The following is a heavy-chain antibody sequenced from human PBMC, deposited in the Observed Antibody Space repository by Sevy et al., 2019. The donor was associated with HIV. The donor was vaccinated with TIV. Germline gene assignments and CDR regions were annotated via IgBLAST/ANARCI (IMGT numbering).Heavy chain of an antibody. J-gene: IGHJ4*02. CDR3: ARAGRLRLGELSSGPYY. CDR2: ISYDGNK. V-gene: IGHV3-30*03. CDR1: GFNFNTYG. D-gene: IGHD3-16*02. Sequence: GGSLRLSCTASGFNFNTYGMHWVRQAPGKGLEWLAIISYDGNKYYADSVEGRFTISRDNSRNTLYLQMNSLRTEDTAVFHCARAGRLRLGELSSGPYYWGPGTLVTVSS.